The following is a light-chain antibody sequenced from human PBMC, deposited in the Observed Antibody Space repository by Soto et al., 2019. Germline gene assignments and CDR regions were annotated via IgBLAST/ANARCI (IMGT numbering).Light chain of an antibody. CDR3: QQYNHSPRLIS. J-gene: IGKJ3*01. CDR1: QSVSSTY. Sequence: EIVLTQSPGTLSLSPGERATLSCRASQSVSSTYLAWYQQKPGQAPRLLIYATSSRATGIPDRFSGSGAGTDFTLPISSLEPEDFAVYFCQQYNHSPRLISFGPGTAVEIK. V-gene: IGKV3-20*01. CDR2: ATS.